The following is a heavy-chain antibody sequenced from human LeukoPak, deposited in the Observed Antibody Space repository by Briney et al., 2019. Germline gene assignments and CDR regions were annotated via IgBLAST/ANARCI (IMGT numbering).Heavy chain of an antibody. CDR1: GGSIISSSSGSYY. Sequence: SETLSLTCTVSGGSIISSSSGSYYWGWIRQSPGKGPEWVGCIYYSGTTYYSPSLKSRVTISVDTSKNQFSLRLSSVTAADTAMYYCARMWNYGGDSGKCFDIWGQGIMVTVSS. CDR3: ARMWNYGGDSGKCFDI. V-gene: IGHV4-39*01. CDR2: IYYSGTT. J-gene: IGHJ3*02. D-gene: IGHD4-23*01.